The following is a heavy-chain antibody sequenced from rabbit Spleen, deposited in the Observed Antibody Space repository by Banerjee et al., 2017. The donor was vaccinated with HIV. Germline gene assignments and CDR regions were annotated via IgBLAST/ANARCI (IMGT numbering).Heavy chain of an antibody. J-gene: IGHJ3*01. V-gene: IGHV1S40*01. CDR3: ATSSTNDYSRVDL. Sequence: QSLEESGGGLVKPGASLTLTCKASGFSFSSGYRISWVRQAPGKGLEWIAYVIVSSGGTAYASWAKGRFTISKTSSTAVTLQMTSLTAADTATYFCATSSTNDYSRVDLWGPGTLVTVS. CDR1: GFSFSSGYR. CDR2: VIVSSGGT. D-gene: IGHD1-1*01.